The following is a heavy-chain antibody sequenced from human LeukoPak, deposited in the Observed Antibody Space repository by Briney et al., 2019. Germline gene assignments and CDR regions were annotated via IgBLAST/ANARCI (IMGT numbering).Heavy chain of an antibody. V-gene: IGHV1-18*01. CDR2: ISGYNGNT. D-gene: IGHD2-21*01. CDR1: GYTPISYG. CDR3: SRERGGAVIYFFPYYGIDF. J-gene: IGHJ6*02. Sequence: ASVKDSRKASGYTPISYGINSVRPAPGQGLEWMGWISGYNGNTNYAQNLHGGVTLTRDTSPSTDYMDLSRPREESTAVCYFSRERGGAVIYFFPYYGIDFWGQGTTVTVSS.